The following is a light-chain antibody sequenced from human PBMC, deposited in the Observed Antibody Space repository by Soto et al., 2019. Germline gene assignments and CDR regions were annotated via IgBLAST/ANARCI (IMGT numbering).Light chain of an antibody. CDR2: KAS. V-gene: IGKV1-5*03. CDR1: QTISSW. J-gene: IGKJ1*01. CDR3: QRYNSYSEA. Sequence: DIQLNQSVSSVSAYVGDRVTITCRASQTISSWLAWYQQKPGKAPKLLIYKASTLKSGVPSRFSGSGSGTEFTLTISSLQPDDFATYYCQRYNSYSEAFGQGTKVDIK.